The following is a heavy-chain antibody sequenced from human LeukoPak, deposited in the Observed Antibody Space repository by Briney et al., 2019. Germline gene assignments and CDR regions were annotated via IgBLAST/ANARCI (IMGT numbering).Heavy chain of an antibody. CDR1: GGSISSYY. V-gene: IGHV4-59*12. J-gene: IGHJ4*02. Sequence: SETLSLTCTVSGGSISSYYWNWIRQPPGKGLEWIGYIYYSGSTNYNPSLKSRVTISVDTSKNQFSLKLSSVTAADTAVYYCARVRGSSSWYPYFDYWGQGTLVTVSS. D-gene: IGHD6-13*01. CDR2: IYYSGST. CDR3: ARVRGSSSWYPYFDY.